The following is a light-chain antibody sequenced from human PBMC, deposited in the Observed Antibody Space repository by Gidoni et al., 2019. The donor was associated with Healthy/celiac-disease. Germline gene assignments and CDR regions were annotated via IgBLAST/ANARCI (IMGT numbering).Light chain of an antibody. V-gene: IGKV1-5*01. CDR1: HSISSW. Sequence: DIQMTQSPSTLSASVGDRVTITCRASHSISSWLAWYQQKPGKAPKLLMYDASSLESGDPSRFIGSGSGTEFTLTISSLQPDDFATYYCQQYNSYPYTFGQGTKLEIK. CDR3: QQYNSYPYT. CDR2: DAS. J-gene: IGKJ2*01.